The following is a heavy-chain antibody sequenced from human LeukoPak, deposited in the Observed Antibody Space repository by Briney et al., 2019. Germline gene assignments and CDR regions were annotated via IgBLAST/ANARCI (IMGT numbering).Heavy chain of an antibody. J-gene: IGHJ6*03. CDR2: ITTSSSVI. Sequence: PGGSLRLSCAASGFTFNSYSMNWVRQAPGKGLEWVSYITTSSSVIYYADSVKGRFTISRDNAKNSLYLQMNSLRAEDTAVYYCARDEGSYYMDVWGNGTTVTVSS. CDR1: GFTFNSYS. CDR3: ARDEGSYYMDV. V-gene: IGHV3-48*01.